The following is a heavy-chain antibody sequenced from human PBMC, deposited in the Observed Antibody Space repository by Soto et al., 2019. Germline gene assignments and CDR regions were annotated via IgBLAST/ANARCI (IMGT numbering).Heavy chain of an antibody. D-gene: IGHD6-19*01. CDR3: ATTSGWFGGFDY. V-gene: IGHV5-10-1*01. CDR1: GYSFTSYW. Sequence: HGESLKISCKGSGYSFTSYWISWVRQMPGKGLEWMGRIDPSDSYTNYSPSFQGHVTISADKSISAAYLQWSSLKASDTAMYYCATTSGWFGGFDYWGQGTLVTVSS. J-gene: IGHJ4*02. CDR2: IDPSDSYT.